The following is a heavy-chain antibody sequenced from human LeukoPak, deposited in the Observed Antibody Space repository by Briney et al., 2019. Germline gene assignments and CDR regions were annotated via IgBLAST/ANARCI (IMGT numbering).Heavy chain of an antibody. Sequence: GEALEISCQGSGCIFTSYWIGWVRQMPGKGLEWMGIIYPGDSDTRYGPSFQGQVTISADKSISTAYLQWSSLKASDSAMYYSARAGNDAFDIWGQGTLVTVSS. CDR2: IYPGDSDT. CDR1: GCIFTSYW. V-gene: IGHV5-51*01. J-gene: IGHJ3*02. CDR3: ARAGNDAFDI.